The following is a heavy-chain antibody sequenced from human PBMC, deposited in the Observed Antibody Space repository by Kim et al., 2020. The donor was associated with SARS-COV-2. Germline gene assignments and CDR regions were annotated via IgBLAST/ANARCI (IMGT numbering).Heavy chain of an antibody. D-gene: IGHD5-18*01. CDR3: ARDPYRYGYGFFEN. J-gene: IGHJ4*02. Sequence: GYVKSRITISRDNAKNTLYLQMNSLRAEDTAVYYCARDPYRYGYGFFENWGQGTLVTVSS. V-gene: IGHV3-74*01.